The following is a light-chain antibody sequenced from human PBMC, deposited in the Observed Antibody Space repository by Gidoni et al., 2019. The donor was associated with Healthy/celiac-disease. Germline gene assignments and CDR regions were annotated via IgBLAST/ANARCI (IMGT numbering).Light chain of an antibody. CDR3: QQRSNWPRGT. J-gene: IGKJ3*01. CDR1: QSVSSY. CDR2: DAS. Sequence: EIVLTQSPATLSLSPGERATLSWRASQSVSSYLAWYQQKPGQAPRLLIYDASNRATGIPARFSGSGSGTDFTLTISSLEPEDFAVYYCQQRSNWPRGTFGPGTKVDIK. V-gene: IGKV3-11*01.